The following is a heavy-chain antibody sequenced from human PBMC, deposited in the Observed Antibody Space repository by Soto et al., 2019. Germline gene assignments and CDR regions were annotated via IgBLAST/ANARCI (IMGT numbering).Heavy chain of an antibody. V-gene: IGHV1-46*01. Sequence: ASVKVSCKASGYTFTSYYMHWVRQAPGQGLEWMGIINPSGGSTSYAQKFQGRVTMTRDMSTSTVYMELSSLRSEDTAVYYCARGRAYDILTGYGWFDPWGQGTLVTVSS. CDR1: GYTFTSYY. D-gene: IGHD3-9*01. CDR2: INPSGGST. J-gene: IGHJ5*02. CDR3: ARGRAYDILTGYGWFDP.